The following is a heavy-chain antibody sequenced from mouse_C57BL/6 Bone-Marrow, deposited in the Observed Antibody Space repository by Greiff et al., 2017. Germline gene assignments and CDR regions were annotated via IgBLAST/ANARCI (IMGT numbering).Heavy chain of an antibody. Sequence: QVQLQQSGAELVKPGASVKMSCKASGYTFTSYWITWVKQRPGHGLEWIGDIYPGSGSTNYNEKFKSKATLPVDTSSSTAYMQLSSLTSEDSAVYYCARRPGYFDVWGTGTTVTVSS. CDR1: GYTFTSYW. V-gene: IGHV1-55*01. J-gene: IGHJ1*03. CDR2: IYPGSGST. CDR3: ARRPGYFDV.